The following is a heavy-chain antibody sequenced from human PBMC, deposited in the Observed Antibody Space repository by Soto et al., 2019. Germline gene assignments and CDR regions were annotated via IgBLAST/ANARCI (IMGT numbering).Heavy chain of an antibody. D-gene: IGHD5-18*01. J-gene: IGHJ1*01. Sequence: XESLEISCTASGYNFYTYWIGWVRQMPGKGLEWMGIIYPGDFDTRYSQSFQGHFAMSVDKSINTAYLQWNSLETSDTAMFYCARLLGYSFGHQEFFDSWGQGPPATVSS. CDR2: IYPGDFDT. CDR1: GYNFYTYW. CDR3: ARLLGYSFGHQEFFDS. V-gene: IGHV5-51*01.